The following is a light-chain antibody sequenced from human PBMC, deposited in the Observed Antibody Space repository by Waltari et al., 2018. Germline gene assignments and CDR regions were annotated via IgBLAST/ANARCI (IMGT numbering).Light chain of an antibody. CDR1: SSDIGSYNL. CDR2: EVN. V-gene: IGLV2-23*02. Sequence: QSALTQPASVSGSPGPSITISCTGTSSDIGSYNLVSWYQQHPGKAPNLTIYEVNRRPSGVYDRFSAAKSVNTASLTISGLQADDEADYYCCTYAGDSTYVFGTGAKVTVL. J-gene: IGLJ1*01. CDR3: CTYAGDSTYV.